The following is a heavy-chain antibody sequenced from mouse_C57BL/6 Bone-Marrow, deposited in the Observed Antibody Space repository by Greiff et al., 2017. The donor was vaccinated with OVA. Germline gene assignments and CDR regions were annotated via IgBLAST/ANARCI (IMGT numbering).Heavy chain of an antibody. CDR2: IRNKANGYTT. J-gene: IGHJ1*03. D-gene: IGHD1-1*01. CDR1: GFTFTDYS. Sequence: EVKLLESDGGLVQPGGSLSLSCAASGFTFTDYSMSWIRQPPGQALEWMGFIRNKANGYTTEYSASVKGRFTISRDNSQSILYLQMNALRAEDSATYYCARWGYYGSSRYWYLDVWGTGTTVTVSS. CDR3: ARWGYYGSSRYWYLDV. V-gene: IGHV7-3*01.